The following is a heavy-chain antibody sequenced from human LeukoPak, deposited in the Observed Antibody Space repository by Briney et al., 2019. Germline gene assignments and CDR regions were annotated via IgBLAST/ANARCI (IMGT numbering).Heavy chain of an antibody. Sequence: PSETLSLTCTVSGGSISSGSYYWSWIRQPAGKGLEWIGRIYTSGSTNYNPSLKSRVTISVDTSKNQFSLKLSSVTAADTAVYYCARDRGIYYHYYMDVWGKGTTVTISS. CDR1: GGSISSGSYY. CDR2: IYTSGST. V-gene: IGHV4-61*02. CDR3: ARDRGIYYHYYMDV. J-gene: IGHJ6*03.